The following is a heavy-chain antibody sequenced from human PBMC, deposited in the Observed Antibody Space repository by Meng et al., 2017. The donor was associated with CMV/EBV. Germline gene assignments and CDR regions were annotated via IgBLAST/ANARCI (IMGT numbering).Heavy chain of an antibody. CDR2: ISAYNGNT. Sequence: ASVKVSCKASGYTFTSYGISWVRQAPGQGLEWMGWISAYNGNTNYAQKLQGRVTKTTDTSTSTAYMELRSLRSDDTAVYYCAREDYYDSSGYYPFDYWGQGTLVTVSS. CDR1: GYTFTSYG. J-gene: IGHJ4*02. D-gene: IGHD3-22*01. CDR3: AREDYYDSSGYYPFDY. V-gene: IGHV1-18*01.